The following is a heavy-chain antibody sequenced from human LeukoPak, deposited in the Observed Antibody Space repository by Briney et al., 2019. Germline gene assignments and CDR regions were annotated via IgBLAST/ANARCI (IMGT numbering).Heavy chain of an antibody. D-gene: IGHD3-22*01. CDR1: GFSFSTYA. J-gene: IGHJ4*02. V-gene: IGHV3-23*01. Sequence: GGSLRLSCTASGFSFSTYAMTWVRQAPGKGLEWVSSIRSSGDNTYYADSVKGRFTISRDNSKNTLYLQMNSLRAEDTAVYCCARSRDTSGYSAFDYWGQGTLVAVSS. CDR2: IRSSGDNT. CDR3: ARSRDTSGYSAFDY.